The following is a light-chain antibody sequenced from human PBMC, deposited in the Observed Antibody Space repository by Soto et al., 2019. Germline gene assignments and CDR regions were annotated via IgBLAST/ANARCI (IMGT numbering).Light chain of an antibody. J-gene: IGKJ4*01. CDR3: QQYYSSSLT. CDR1: QTILKSSIKKNS. CDR2: WAS. V-gene: IGKV4-1*01. Sequence: DIVMTQSPDSLAVSLGERATIKCRSSQTILKSSIKKNSLAWYQQKPGQPPRLLIYWASTRDSGVPERFSGSGSGTDFTLTITRLQAEDVAVYYCQQYYSSSLTFGGGTKVEIK.